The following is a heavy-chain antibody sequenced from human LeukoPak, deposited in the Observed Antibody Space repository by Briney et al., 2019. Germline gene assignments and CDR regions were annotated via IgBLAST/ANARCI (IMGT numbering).Heavy chain of an antibody. CDR2: IWYDGSNK. Sequence: GGSLRLSCAASGFTFSSYGMHWVRQAPGKGLEWVAVIWYDGSNKYYADSVKGRFTISRDNSKNTLYLQMNRLRAEDTAVYYRARAAYDSTGSLTLWGTGYLVTASS. J-gene: IGHJ2*01. CDR1: GFTFSSYG. V-gene: IGHV3-33*01. D-gene: IGHD3-22*01. CDR3: ARAAYDSTGSLTL.